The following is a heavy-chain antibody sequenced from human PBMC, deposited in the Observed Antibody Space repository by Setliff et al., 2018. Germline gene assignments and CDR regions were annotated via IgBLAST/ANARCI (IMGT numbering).Heavy chain of an antibody. CDR3: ARGRMRGSCSGPSCTYDPFDI. CDR1: GASITTGSYS. CDR2: ISGSGSA. Sequence: SETLSLTCTVSGASITTGSYSWSWIRQSAGKGPEWVGRISGSGSATYNPSLKSRVSIFIDASNNQFSLILRSVTAADTAVYYCARGRMRGSCSGPSCTYDPFDIWGQGTPVTVSS. V-gene: IGHV4-61*02. J-gene: IGHJ3*02. D-gene: IGHD2-2*01.